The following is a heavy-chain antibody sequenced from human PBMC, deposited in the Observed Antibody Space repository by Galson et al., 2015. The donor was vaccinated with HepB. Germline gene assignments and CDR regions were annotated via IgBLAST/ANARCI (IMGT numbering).Heavy chain of an antibody. Sequence: SVKVSCKASGGTFSSYAISWVRQAPGQGLEWMGGIIPIFGIANYAQKFQGRVTITADESTSTAYMELSSLRSEDTAVYYCASVRTPRIAARPLNWFDPWGQGTLVTVSS. CDR1: GGTFSSYA. CDR2: IIPIFGIA. J-gene: IGHJ5*02. D-gene: IGHD6-6*01. V-gene: IGHV1-69*13. CDR3: ASVRTPRIAARPLNWFDP.